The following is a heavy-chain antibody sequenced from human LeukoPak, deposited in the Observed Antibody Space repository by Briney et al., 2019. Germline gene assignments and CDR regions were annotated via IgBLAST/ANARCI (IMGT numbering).Heavy chain of an antibody. V-gene: IGHV3-30-3*01. CDR3: ARMVVPAKYYFDY. CDR1: GFTFSSYA. Sequence: GGSLRLSCAASGFTFSSYAMHWVRQAPGKGLEWAAVISYDGSNKYYADSVKGRFTISRDNSKNTLYLQMNSLRAEDTAVYYCARMVVPAKYYFDYWGQGTLVTVSS. D-gene: IGHD2-2*01. CDR2: ISYDGSNK. J-gene: IGHJ4*02.